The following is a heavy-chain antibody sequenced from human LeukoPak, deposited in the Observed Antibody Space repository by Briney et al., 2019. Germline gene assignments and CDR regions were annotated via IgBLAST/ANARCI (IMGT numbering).Heavy chain of an antibody. J-gene: IGHJ5*02. CDR1: GYSISSGYY. D-gene: IGHD3-10*01. CDR2: IYHSGST. V-gene: IGHV4-38-2*02. Sequence: SETLSLTCTVSGYSISSGYYWGWIRQPPGKGLEWIGSIYHSGSTYYNPSLKSRVTISVDTSKNQFSLKLSSVTAADTAVYYCARLSQLLWFGELLRTENWFDPWGQGTLVTVSS. CDR3: ARLSQLLWFGELLRTENWFDP.